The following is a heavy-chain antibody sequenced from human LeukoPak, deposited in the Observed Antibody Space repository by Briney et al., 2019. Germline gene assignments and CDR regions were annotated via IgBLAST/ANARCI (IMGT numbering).Heavy chain of an antibody. D-gene: IGHD3-22*01. J-gene: IGHJ6*03. CDR3: AREAHYYDSSGYYIYYYYYMDV. CDR2: MNPNSGNT. V-gene: IGHV1-8*01. Sequence: GASVKVSCKASGYTFTSYDINWVRQATGQGLEWMGWMNPNSGNTGYAQKFQGRVTMTRNTSISTAYMELSSLRSEDTAVYYCAREAHYYDSSGYYIYYYYYMDVWGKGTTVTVSS. CDR1: GYTFTSYD.